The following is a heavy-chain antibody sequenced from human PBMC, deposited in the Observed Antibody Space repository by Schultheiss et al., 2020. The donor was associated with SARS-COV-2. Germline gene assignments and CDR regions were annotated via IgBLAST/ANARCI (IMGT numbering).Heavy chain of an antibody. D-gene: IGHD2-21*02. V-gene: IGHV3-30*03. CDR2: ISYDGSNK. CDR3: ATNVVVTAQNYYYYYMDV. CDR1: GFTFSRYW. Sequence: GGSLRLSCPGSGFTFSRYWMSWVRQAPGKGLEWVAVISYDGSNKYYADSVKGRFTISRDNSKNTLYLQMNSLRAEDTAVYYCATNVVVTAQNYYYYYMDVWGKGTTVTVSS. J-gene: IGHJ6*03.